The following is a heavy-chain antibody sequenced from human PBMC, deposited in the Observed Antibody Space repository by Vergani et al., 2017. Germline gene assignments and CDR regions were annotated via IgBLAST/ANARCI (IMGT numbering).Heavy chain of an antibody. CDR3: TRTLSDSRGYFIDY. Sequence: QVTLKESGPALVTPTQTLTLTCTFSGFSLNTYGMHVTWIRQPPGKALEWLARIDWNDQTYYTTSLRTRITISKDTSKNQVALKMTNMDPVDTATYYCTRTLSDSRGYFIDYWGQGTLVTVSS. D-gene: IGHD3-22*01. V-gene: IGHV2-70*04. CDR1: GFSLNTYGMH. J-gene: IGHJ4*02. CDR2: IDWNDQT.